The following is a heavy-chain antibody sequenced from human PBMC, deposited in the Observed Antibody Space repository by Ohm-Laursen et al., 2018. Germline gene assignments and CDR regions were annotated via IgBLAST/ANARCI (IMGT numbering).Heavy chain of an antibody. Sequence: SLRLSCAASGFTFSSYWMSWVRQAPGKGLEWVANIRQDGSEKYYVDSVKGRFTISRDNAKNSLYLQMNSLRAEDTALYYCAKDYCSSTSCPYYYYGMDVWGQGTTVTVSS. CDR3: AKDYCSSTSCPYYYYGMDV. D-gene: IGHD2-2*01. CDR2: IRQDGSEK. CDR1: GFTFSSYW. V-gene: IGHV3-7*03. J-gene: IGHJ6*02.